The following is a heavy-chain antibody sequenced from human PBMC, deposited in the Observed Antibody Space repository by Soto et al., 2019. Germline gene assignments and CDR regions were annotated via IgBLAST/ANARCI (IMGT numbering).Heavy chain of an antibody. J-gene: IGHJ6*03. CDR3: ARAHFDYYYYMDV. Sequence: SETLSLTCAVYGGSFSGYYWSWIRQPPGKGLEWIGEINHSGSTNYNPSLKSRVTISVDASKNQFSLKLSSVTAADTAVYYCARAHFDYYYYMDVWGKGTTVTVSS. CDR2: INHSGST. CDR1: GGSFSGYY. D-gene: IGHD3-3*02. V-gene: IGHV4-34*01.